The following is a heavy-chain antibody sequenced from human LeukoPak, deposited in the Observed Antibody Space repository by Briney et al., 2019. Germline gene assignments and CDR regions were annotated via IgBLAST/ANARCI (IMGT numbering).Heavy chain of an antibody. CDR2: IYYSGST. D-gene: IGHD3-9*01. CDR1: GGSISSSSYY. J-gene: IGHJ4*02. CDR3: ARGLRYFDWLGD. Sequence: PSETLSLTCTVSGGSISSSSYYWGWIRQPPGKGLEWIGSIYYSGSTYYNPSLKSRVTISVDTSKNQFSLKLSSVTAADTAVYYCARGLRYFDWLGDWGQGTLVTVSS. V-gene: IGHV4-39*07.